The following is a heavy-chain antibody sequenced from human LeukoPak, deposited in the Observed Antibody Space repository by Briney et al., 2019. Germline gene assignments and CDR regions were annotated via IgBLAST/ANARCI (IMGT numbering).Heavy chain of an antibody. CDR1: GFSFSGHW. V-gene: IGHV3-7*05. CDR3: AYRNNFEY. D-gene: IGHD1-26*01. Sequence: GRSLRLSCAASGFSFSGHWMNCVRQPPGKGLEWVANIKADGSEKYYVDSVKGRFTISRDDAKRTVDLQMDNLRAEDTAIYYCAYRNNFEYWGQGALVTVSS. CDR2: IKADGSEK. J-gene: IGHJ4*02.